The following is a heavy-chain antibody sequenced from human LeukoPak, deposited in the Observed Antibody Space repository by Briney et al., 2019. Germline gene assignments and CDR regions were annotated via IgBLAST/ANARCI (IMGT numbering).Heavy chain of an antibody. CDR1: GYSFTTYW. J-gene: IGHJ4*02. CDR2: IYPGDSDT. CDR3: ARRQGCSSSSCPPDY. Sequence: GESPKISCRGSGYSFTTYWIGWVRQMPGKGLEWMGIIYPGDSDTRYTPSFQGQVTMSADKSINTAYLQWSSLRASDIAMYYCARRQGCSSSSCPPDYWGQGTLVTVSP. D-gene: IGHD2-2*01. V-gene: IGHV5-51*01.